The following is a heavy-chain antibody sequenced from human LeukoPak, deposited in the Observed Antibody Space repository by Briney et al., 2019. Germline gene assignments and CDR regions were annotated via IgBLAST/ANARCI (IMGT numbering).Heavy chain of an antibody. V-gene: IGHV3-48*03. J-gene: IGHJ4*02. D-gene: IGHD3-16*01. CDR1: GFTFSSYE. CDR2: ISSSGSTI. CDR3: ARDVKPYYDYVWGSFIFDY. Sequence: GGSLRLSCAASGFTFSSYEMNWVRQAPGKGLEWVSYISSSGSTIYYADSVKGRFTISRDNAKNSLYPQMNSLRAEDTAVYYCARDVKPYYDYVWGSFIFDYWGQGTLVTVSS.